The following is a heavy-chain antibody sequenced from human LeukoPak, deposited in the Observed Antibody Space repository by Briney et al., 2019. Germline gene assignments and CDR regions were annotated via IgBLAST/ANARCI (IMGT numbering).Heavy chain of an antibody. CDR2: IYYSGST. CDR1: GGSISSGDYY. Sequence: SETLSLTCTVSGGSISSGDYYWSWIRQPPGKGLEWIGYIYYSGSTYYSPSLKSRVTISVDTSKNQFSLKLSSVTAADTAVYYCARGRGYSGYDYLDYWGQGTLVTVSS. CDR3: ARGRGYSGYDYLDY. V-gene: IGHV4-30-4*01. J-gene: IGHJ4*02. D-gene: IGHD5-12*01.